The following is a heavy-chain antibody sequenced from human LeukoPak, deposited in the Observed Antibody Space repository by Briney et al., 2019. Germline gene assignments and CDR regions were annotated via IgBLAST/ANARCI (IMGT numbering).Heavy chain of an antibody. J-gene: IGHJ5*02. Sequence: SETLSLTCTVSGGSISGSSYYWGWIRQPPGKGLEWIGYIYYSGSTNYNPSLKSRVTISVDTSKNQFSLKLSSVTAADTAVYYCARDSMIPYGLYSWGQGTLVTVSS. D-gene: IGHD3-22*01. V-gene: IGHV4-61*01. CDR1: GGSISGSSYY. CDR3: ARDSMIPYGLYS. CDR2: IYYSGST.